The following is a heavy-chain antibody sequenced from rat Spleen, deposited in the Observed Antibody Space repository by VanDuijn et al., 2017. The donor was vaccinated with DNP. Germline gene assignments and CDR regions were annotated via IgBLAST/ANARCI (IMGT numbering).Heavy chain of an antibody. Sequence: EVKLVESGGGLAQPGRSLKLSCAASGFNFNDYWMGWVRQAPGKGLEWIGEINEDSSTINYAPSLKDKFTISRDNAQNTLYLQMNSLRSEDMATYYCARYSLRRLWDYWGQGVMVTVSS. CDR2: INEDSSTI. D-gene: IGHD1-11*01. V-gene: IGHV4-2*01. CDR3: ARYSLRRLWDY. J-gene: IGHJ2*01. CDR1: GFNFNDYW.